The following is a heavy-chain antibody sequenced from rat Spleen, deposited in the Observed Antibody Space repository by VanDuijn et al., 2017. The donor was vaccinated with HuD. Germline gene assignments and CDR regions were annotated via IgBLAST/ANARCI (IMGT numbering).Heavy chain of an antibody. D-gene: IGHD4-2*01. CDR1: GFTFSDCY. J-gene: IGHJ3*01. Sequence: EVQLVESGGGLVQPGRSLKLSCTASGFTFSDCYMIWVRQVPKKGLEWVASISYEGRNTYYRDSVKGRFTISRDNAKSILYLQMDSLRSEDTATYYCASRTGNWFAYWGQGTLVTVSS. CDR2: ISYEGRNT. V-gene: IGHV5-22*01. CDR3: ASRTGNWFAY.